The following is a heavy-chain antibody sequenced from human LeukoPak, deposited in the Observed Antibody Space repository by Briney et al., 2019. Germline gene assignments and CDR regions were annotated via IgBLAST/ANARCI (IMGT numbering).Heavy chain of an antibody. CDR2: IIPILGIA. CDR3: ARDGDYGSEPAVATGY. J-gene: IGHJ4*02. V-gene: IGHV1-69*10. CDR1: GYTFTSYG. D-gene: IGHD3-10*01. Sequence: SVKVSCKASGYTFTSYGISWVRQAPGQGLEWMGGIIPILGIANYAQKFQARVTITADKSTSTAYMELSSLRSEDTAVYYCARDGDYGSEPAVATGYWGQGTLVTVSS.